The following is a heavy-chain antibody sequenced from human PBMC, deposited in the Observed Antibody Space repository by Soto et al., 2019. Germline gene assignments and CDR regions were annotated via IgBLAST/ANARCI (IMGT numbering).Heavy chain of an antibody. J-gene: IGHJ6*04. Sequence: SETLSLTCTVSGGSISSGGSYWSWIRQHPGKGLEWIGYIYYSGSTYYNPSLKSRVTISVDTSKNQFSLKMSSVTAADTAVYYCARDWNGYNYYYGMDVWGKGTTVT. CDR3: ARDWNGYNYYYGMDV. CDR1: GGSISSGGSY. D-gene: IGHD5-12*01. V-gene: IGHV4-31*03. CDR2: IYYSGST.